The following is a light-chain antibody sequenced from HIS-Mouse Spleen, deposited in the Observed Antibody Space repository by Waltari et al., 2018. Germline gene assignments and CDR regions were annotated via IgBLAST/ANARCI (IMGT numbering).Light chain of an antibody. V-gene: IGLV2-14*01. Sequence: QSALTQPASVSGSPGQSITISCTGTSSDVGGYNYVSWYQQHPGKAPKLMIYEASNRPSVVSKRFSGAKSGNTASLTISGLQAEDEADYYCSSYTSSSPYVVFGGGTKLTVL. J-gene: IGLJ2*01. CDR1: SSDVGGYNY. CDR3: SSYTSSSPYVV. CDR2: EAS.